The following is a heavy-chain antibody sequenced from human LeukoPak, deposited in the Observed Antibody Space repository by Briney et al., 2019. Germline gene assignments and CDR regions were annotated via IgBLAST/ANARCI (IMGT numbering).Heavy chain of an antibody. D-gene: IGHD3-10*01. V-gene: IGHV3-21*01. J-gene: IGHJ4*02. CDR3: ARYGSGTSYITNYFDY. CDR1: GFTFSTYA. CDR2: ISSTSHK. Sequence: GGSLRLSCVASGFTFSTYAMKWVRQAPGKGLEWVSSISSTSHKDYAGSVRGRFTISRDNAKNSLYLQMNSLRAEDTAVYYCARYGSGTSYITNYFDYWGQGTLVTVSS.